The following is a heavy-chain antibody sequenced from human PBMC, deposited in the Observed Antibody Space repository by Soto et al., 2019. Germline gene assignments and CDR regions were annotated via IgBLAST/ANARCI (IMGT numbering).Heavy chain of an antibody. CDR3: AKGKSGGFDI. Sequence: GGSLRLSCAASGLTFGAFGIHWVRQAPGKALEWVSVILDSGHGTYYVDSVKGRFTIPRDNSKNMVFLQMESLRAEDTALYYCAKGKSGGFDIWGQGTMVTVSS. D-gene: IGHD2-15*01. CDR2: ILDSGHGT. V-gene: IGHV3-23*01. J-gene: IGHJ3*02. CDR1: GLTFGAFG.